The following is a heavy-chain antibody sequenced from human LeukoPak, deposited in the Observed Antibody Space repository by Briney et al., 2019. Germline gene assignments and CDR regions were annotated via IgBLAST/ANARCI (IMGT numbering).Heavy chain of an antibody. D-gene: IGHD3-3*01. Sequence: GGSLRLSCAASGFTVSNNYMSWIRQAPGKGLEWVSYISSSGSTIYYADSVKGRFTISRDNAKNSLYLQMNSLRAEDTAVYYCARDSRHYDFWSGYYTPDYWGQGTLVTVSS. V-gene: IGHV3-11*01. CDR1: GFTVSNNY. CDR3: ARDSRHYDFWSGYYTPDY. J-gene: IGHJ4*02. CDR2: ISSSGSTI.